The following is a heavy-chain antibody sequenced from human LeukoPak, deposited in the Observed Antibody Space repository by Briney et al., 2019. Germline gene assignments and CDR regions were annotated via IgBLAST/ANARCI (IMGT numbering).Heavy chain of an antibody. D-gene: IGHD2-15*01. CDR2: INPNSGGT. CDR3: ARGGCSGGSCYSFMDV. Sequence: ASVKVSCKASGYTFTGYYMHWVRQAPGQGLEWMGWINPNSGGTNYAQKFQGRVTMTRDTSISTAYMELSRLRSDDTAVYYCARGGCSGGSCYSFMDVWGQGTTATVSS. V-gene: IGHV1-2*02. J-gene: IGHJ6*02. CDR1: GYTFTGYY.